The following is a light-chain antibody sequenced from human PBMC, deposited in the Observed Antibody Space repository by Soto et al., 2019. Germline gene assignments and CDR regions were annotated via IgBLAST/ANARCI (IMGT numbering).Light chain of an antibody. CDR3: QQHYSTPFT. CDR2: GAS. Sequence: DIQMTQSPSSLSASVGQRVTITCRASRNINTYLNWYQQKPGKAPKLLIYGASSLQSGVPSRFSGSGSGTDFTLTISSLQPEDSVIYYCQQHYSTPFTFGQGTRLEIK. J-gene: IGKJ5*01. V-gene: IGKV1-39*01. CDR1: RNINTY.